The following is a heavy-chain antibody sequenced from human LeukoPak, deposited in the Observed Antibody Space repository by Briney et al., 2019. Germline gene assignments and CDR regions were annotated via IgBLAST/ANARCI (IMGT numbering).Heavy chain of an antibody. D-gene: IGHD6-13*01. J-gene: IGHJ6*02. CDR3: ARGATYSSSPFSV. V-gene: IGHV3-11*01. CDR1: GFTFSDYY. CDR2: ISSSGSTI. Sequence: GGSLRLSCAASGFTFSDYYMSWIRQAPGKGLEGVSYISSSGSTIYYADSVKGRFTISRDNAKNSLYLQMNSLRAEDTAVYYCARGATYSSSPFSVWGQGTTVTVSS.